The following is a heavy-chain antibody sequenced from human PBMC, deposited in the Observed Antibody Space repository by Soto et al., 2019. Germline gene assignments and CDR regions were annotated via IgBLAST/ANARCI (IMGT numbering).Heavy chain of an antibody. D-gene: IGHD6-19*01. J-gene: IGHJ3*02. CDR3: ARDLLGSGWWRVGAFDI. Sequence: KTSETLSLTCTVSGGSISSYYWSWIRQPPGKGLEWIGYIYYSGSTNYNPSLKSRVTISVDTSKNQFSLKLSSVTAADTAVYYCARDLLGSGWWRVGAFDIWGQGTMVTV. CDR1: GGSISSYY. CDR2: IYYSGST. V-gene: IGHV4-59*01.